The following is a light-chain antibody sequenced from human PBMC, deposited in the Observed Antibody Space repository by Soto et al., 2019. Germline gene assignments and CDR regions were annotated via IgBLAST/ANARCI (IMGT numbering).Light chain of an antibody. CDR1: QSVSSRY. V-gene: IGKV3D-20*01. Sequence: EIVLTQSPATLSLSPGERATLSCGASQSVSSRYVAWYQQKPGLAPRLLIYDASSRATGISDRFSGSGSGTDFTLTISRLEPEDFAVYYCQQYGSSPTFGGGTKVEIK. CDR3: QQYGSSPT. J-gene: IGKJ4*01. CDR2: DAS.